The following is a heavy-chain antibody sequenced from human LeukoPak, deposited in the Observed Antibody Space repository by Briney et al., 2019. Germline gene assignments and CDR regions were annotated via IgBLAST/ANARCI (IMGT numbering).Heavy chain of an antibody. CDR2: IIPILGIA. Sequence: ASVKVSCKASGGTFSSYAISWVRQAPGQGLEWMGRIIPILGIANYAQKFQGRVTITADKSTSTAYMELSSLRSEDTAVYYCARGVNYYDSSGYGHWGQGTLVTVSS. CDR1: GGTFSSYA. J-gene: IGHJ4*02. D-gene: IGHD3-22*01. V-gene: IGHV1-69*04. CDR3: ARGVNYYDSSGYGH.